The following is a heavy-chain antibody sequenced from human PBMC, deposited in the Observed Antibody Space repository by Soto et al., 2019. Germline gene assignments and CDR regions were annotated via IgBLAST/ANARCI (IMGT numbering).Heavy chain of an antibody. CDR2: IYYSGST. D-gene: IGHD3-16*02. V-gene: IGHV4-39*01. CDR3: ARRESWQTEYFQH. CDR1: GGSISSSSYY. J-gene: IGHJ1*01. Sequence: SETLSLTCTVSGGSISSSSYYWGWIRQPPGKGLEWIGSIYYSGSTYYNPSLKSRVTISVDTSKNQFSLKLSSVTAADTAVYYSARRESWQTEYFQHWGQGTLVTVSA.